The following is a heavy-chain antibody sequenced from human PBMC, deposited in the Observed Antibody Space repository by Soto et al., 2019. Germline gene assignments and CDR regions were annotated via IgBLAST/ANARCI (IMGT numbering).Heavy chain of an antibody. CDR3: VRCRRGMFSRFDP. J-gene: IGHJ5*02. CDR1: GDSIRSRAYS. D-gene: IGHD3-10*02. Sequence: QLQLQESGPGLVKPSQTLSLTCTVSGDSIRSRAYSWGWIRQPPGKGLEWIGSVFYTGGSFYNPSLRGPVTISVDTSKNQFSLKLSSLTATDTAIYFCVRCRRGMFSRFDPWGQGTLVTVSS. CDR2: VFYTGGS. V-gene: IGHV4-39*01.